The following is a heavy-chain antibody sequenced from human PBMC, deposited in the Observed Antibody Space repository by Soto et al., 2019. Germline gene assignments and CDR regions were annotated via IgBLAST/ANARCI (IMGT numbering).Heavy chain of an antibody. CDR2: ISWNSGSI. Sequence: GGSLRLSCAASGFTFDDYAMHWVRQAPGKGLEWVSGISWNSGSIGYADSVKGRFTISRDNAKNSLYLQMNSLRAEDTAVYYCATNVVATTRALDIWGQGTMVTVSS. D-gene: IGHD1-1*01. J-gene: IGHJ3*02. V-gene: IGHV3-9*01. CDR3: ATNVVATTRALDI. CDR1: GFTFDDYA.